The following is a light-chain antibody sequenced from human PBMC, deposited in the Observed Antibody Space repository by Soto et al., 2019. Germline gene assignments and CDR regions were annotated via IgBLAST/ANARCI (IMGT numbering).Light chain of an antibody. J-gene: IGKJ1*01. Sequence: EIVLTQSPATLPLSPGDRATLSYRASQSVSSYLAWYQQKPGQAPRLLIYDASTRATGIPARFSGSGSGTDFTLTITSLEPEDFEVYYCQQRSNWPPTFGQGTKVDIK. CDR3: QQRSNWPPT. V-gene: IGKV3-11*01. CDR2: DAS. CDR1: QSVSSY.